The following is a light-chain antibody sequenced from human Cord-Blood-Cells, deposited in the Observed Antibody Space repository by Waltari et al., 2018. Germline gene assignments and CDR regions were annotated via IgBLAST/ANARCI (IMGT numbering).Light chain of an antibody. CDR3: CSYAGSYTV. CDR1: SIDVGGSNY. V-gene: IGLV2-11*01. CDR2: DVS. J-gene: IGLJ3*02. Sequence: QSALTQPRPVSGSPGPSVTISCTGTSIDVGGSNYVSCYHQRPGKAPKRMFYDVSKRPSGVPDRFSGSKSGNTASLTISGLQAEDEADYYCCSYAGSYTVFGGGTKLTVL.